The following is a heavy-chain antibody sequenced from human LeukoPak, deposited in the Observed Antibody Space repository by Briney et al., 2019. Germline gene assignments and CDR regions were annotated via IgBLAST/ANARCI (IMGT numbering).Heavy chain of an antibody. Sequence: GGSLRLSCTASGFTFGGYAMSWVRQAPGKGLEWVGFIRSKAYGGTTEYAASVKGRFTISRDDSKSIAYLQMNSLKTEDTAVYYCTSSYGMDVWGQGTTVTVSS. CDR2: IRSKAYGGTT. V-gene: IGHV3-49*04. J-gene: IGHJ6*02. CDR1: GFTFGGYA. CDR3: TSSYGMDV.